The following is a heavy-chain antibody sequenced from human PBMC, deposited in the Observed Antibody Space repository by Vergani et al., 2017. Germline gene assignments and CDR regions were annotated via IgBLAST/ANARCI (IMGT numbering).Heavy chain of an antibody. Sequence: VQLVESGGGVVQPGGSLILSCAASGFTVSSNYMSWVRQAPGKGLEWVSVIYSGGSTYYADSVKGRFTISRDNSKNTLYLQMNSLRAEDTAVYYCSRDRVYSSGWPGAFDIWGQGTMVTVSS. J-gene: IGHJ3*02. CDR1: GFTVSSNY. CDR3: SRDRVYSSGWPGAFDI. D-gene: IGHD6-19*01. V-gene: IGHV3-66*02. CDR2: IYSGGST.